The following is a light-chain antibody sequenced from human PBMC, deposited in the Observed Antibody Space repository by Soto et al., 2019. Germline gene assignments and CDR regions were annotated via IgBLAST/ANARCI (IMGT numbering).Light chain of an antibody. Sequence: EIVMTQSPGTLSVSPAESATLSCRASQSVSSDLAWYHQKPGLAPRLISYATSRRATGVPERFSGSGAGTDCTLTINRLETEDFVVEYCQQYGSSPFTFGQGTKVDIK. CDR3: QQYGSSPFT. J-gene: IGKJ2*01. CDR2: ATS. V-gene: IGKV3-20*01. CDR1: QSVSSD.